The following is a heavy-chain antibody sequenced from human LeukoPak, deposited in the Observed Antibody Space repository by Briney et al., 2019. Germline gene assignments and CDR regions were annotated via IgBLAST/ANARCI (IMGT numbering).Heavy chain of an antibody. V-gene: IGHV3-23*01. CDR2: ISGSGGST. CDR1: GFTLSSHA. J-gene: IGHJ3*02. CDR3: AKDVVAVAAGDAFDI. Sequence: GGSLRLSCAASGFTLSSHATSWVRQAPGKGLEWVSAISGSGGSTYYADSVKGRFTISRDNSKNTLYLQMNSLRAEDTAVYYCAKDVVAVAAGDAFDIWGQGTMVTVSS. D-gene: IGHD6-19*01.